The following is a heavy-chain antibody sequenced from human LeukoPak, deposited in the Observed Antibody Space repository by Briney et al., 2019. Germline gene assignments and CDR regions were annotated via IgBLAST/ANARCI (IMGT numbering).Heavy chain of an antibody. CDR2: IYTSGST. D-gene: IGHD6-13*01. Sequence: SETLSLTCTVSGGSISSYYWSWIRQPPGKGLEWIGYIYTSGSTNYNPSLKSRVTISVDTSKNQFSLKLSSVTAADTAVYYCARRRAAANWFDPWGQGTLVTVSS. J-gene: IGHJ5*02. V-gene: IGHV4-4*09. CDR3: ARRRAAANWFDP. CDR1: GGSISSYY.